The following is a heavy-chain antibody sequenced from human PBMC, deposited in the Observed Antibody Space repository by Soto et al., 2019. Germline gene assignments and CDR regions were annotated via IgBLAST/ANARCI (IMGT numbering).Heavy chain of an antibody. CDR1: GLTVSNAY. Sequence: SLRLSCAASGLTVSNAYMAWVRQAPGMGLEWVSVIYDNGTTYYADSVKGRFTISRDTSTNTLSLQMDSLRAEDTAVYYCVRPLPSGRNYGLDVWGQGTTVTVSS. CDR2: IYDNGTT. J-gene: IGHJ6*02. V-gene: IGHV3-53*01. CDR3: VRPLPSGRNYGLDV. D-gene: IGHD3-10*01.